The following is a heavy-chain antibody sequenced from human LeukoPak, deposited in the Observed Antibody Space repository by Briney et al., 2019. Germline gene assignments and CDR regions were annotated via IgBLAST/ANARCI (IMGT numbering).Heavy chain of an antibody. Sequence: GESLKISCQGSGYSFTTHWIGWVRQMPGKGLEWMGIIYPDDSNTRYSPSFQGQVTLSADKSINTAYLQWSSLRASDTAMYYCARLEEDLTLGVAGYWFVPWGQGTLVTVSS. CDR2: IYPDDSNT. V-gene: IGHV5-51*01. J-gene: IGHJ5*02. CDR3: ARLEEDLTLGVAGYWFVP. CDR1: GYSFTTHW. D-gene: IGHD3-16*01.